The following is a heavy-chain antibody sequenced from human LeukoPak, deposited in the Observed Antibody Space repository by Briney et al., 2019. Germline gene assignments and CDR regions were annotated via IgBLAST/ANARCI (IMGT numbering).Heavy chain of an antibody. Sequence: GGSLRLSCAASGLTLSSYWMSWVRQAPGKGLEWVANINQDGSEKYYVDSVKSRFTVSRDNAKNSLYLQMNSLRVEDTAVYYCARGKFDFDYWGQGTLITVSS. CDR1: GLTLSSYW. J-gene: IGHJ4*02. D-gene: IGHD3-16*01. CDR3: ARGKFDFDY. V-gene: IGHV3-7*01. CDR2: INQDGSEK.